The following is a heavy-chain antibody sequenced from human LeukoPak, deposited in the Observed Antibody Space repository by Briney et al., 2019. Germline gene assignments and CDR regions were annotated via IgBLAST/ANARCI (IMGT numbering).Heavy chain of an antibody. J-gene: IGHJ5*02. V-gene: IGHV4-34*01. CDR1: GGSFSGYY. CDR3: ARTRKDCSSTSCYRWFDP. D-gene: IGHD2-2*01. CDR2: INHSGST. Sequence: PSETLSLTCAVYGGSFSGYYWSWIRQPPGKGLEWIGEINHSGSTNYNPSLKSRVTISVDTSKNQFSLKLSSVTAADTAVYYCARTRKDCSSTSCYRWFDPWGQGTLVTVSS.